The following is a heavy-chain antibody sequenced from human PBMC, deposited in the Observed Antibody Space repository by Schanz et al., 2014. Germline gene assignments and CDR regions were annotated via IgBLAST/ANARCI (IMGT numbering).Heavy chain of an antibody. J-gene: IGHJ3*02. CDR1: GFTFSNFG. D-gene: IGHD6-6*01. CDR3: ARLATSKSRLGDAVDI. Sequence: QVQLVESGGGVVQPGRSLRLSCAASGFTFSNFGLHWVRQAPGKGLNWVAVISSDGTNKYYADSVQGRFTLSKDFSKDTLYLQLTSLRPEATAVYYCARLATSKSRLGDAVDIWGQGTMVTVSS. CDR2: ISSDGTNK. V-gene: IGHV3-30*03.